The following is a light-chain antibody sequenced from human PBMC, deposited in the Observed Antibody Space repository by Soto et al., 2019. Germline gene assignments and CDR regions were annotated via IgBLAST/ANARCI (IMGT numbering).Light chain of an antibody. CDR1: SSDVGGYNS. V-gene: IGLV2-8*01. Sequence: QSALTQHPSASGSPGQSVTISCTGTSSDVGGYNSVSWYQQHPGKAPKLIIYEVSQRPSGVPDRFSGSKSGNTASLTVSGLQAEDEADYYCSSYAGSDILYVLGTGTKVTVL. CDR3: SSYAGSDILYV. J-gene: IGLJ1*01. CDR2: EVS.